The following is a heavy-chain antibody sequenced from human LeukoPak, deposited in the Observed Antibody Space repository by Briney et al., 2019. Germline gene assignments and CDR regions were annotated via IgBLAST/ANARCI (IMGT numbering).Heavy chain of an antibody. J-gene: IGHJ4*02. V-gene: IGHV3-30-3*01. CDR2: ISYDGSNK. D-gene: IGHD2/OR15-2a*01. Sequence: GGSLRLSCAASGFTFSSYVMHWVRQAPGKGLEWVAVISYDGSNKYYADSVKGRFTISRDNAKSTLYLQMNSLRAEDTAVYYCVRDGEDIVILDHFDFWGQGTLVTVSS. CDR3: VRDGEDIVILDHFDF. CDR1: GFTFSSYV.